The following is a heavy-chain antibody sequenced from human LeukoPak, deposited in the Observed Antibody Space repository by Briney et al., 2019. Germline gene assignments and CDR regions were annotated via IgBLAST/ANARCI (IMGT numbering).Heavy chain of an antibody. CDR1: GYTFSSYD. J-gene: IGHJ4*02. V-gene: IGHV1-8*01. Sequence: ASVKVSCKASGYTFSSYDINWVRQAAGQGLEWMGWMNPNSGNTGYAQKFQGRVTMTRNTSITTAYMELGGLRSEDTAVYYCVRGDQYCASASCYNFWGRGTLVTVSS. CDR3: VRGDQYCASASCYNF. CDR2: MNPNSGNT. D-gene: IGHD2-2*02.